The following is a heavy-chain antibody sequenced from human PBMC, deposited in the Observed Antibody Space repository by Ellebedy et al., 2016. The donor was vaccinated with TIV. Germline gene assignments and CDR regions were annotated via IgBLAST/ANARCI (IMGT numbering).Heavy chain of an antibody. CDR3: AISAMAAAGDDY. D-gene: IGHD6-13*01. CDR1: GFTSSTYS. CDR2: ISSNSNYI. V-gene: IGHV3-21*01. J-gene: IGHJ4*02. Sequence: GESLKISCAASGFTSSTYSMHWLRQAPGTGLGMVSSISSNSNYIYYEDSVRGRFTISRDNAKRSLYLQMNSLRADDTAVYDCAISAMAAAGDDYWGQGTLVTVSS.